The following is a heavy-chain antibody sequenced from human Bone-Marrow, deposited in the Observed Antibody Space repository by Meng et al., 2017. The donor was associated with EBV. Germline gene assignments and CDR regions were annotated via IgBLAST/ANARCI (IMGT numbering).Heavy chain of an antibody. J-gene: IGHJ4*02. CDR1: GGAFMRSA. V-gene: IGHV1-69*01. Sequence: VQSAPEVMKPGSSVKVSCKTSGGAFMRSAISWVRQAPGQGLEWMGELLPILGAPNYAETFQDRVTITADESPSTAYMELSSLTSEDTAVYYCARESGRGYTPDYWGQGTLVTVSS. D-gene: IGHD3-10*01. CDR3: ARESGRGYTPDY. CDR2: LLPILGAP.